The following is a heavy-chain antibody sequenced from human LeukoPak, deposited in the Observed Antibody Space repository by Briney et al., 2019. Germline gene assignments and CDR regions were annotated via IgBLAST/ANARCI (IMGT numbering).Heavy chain of an antibody. V-gene: IGHV4-30-4*01. CDR1: GGSISSGDYY. J-gene: IGHJ5*02. CDR3: ARATPRVVAASNWFDP. D-gene: IGHD3-22*01. Sequence: SETLSLTCTVSGGSISSGDYYWSWIRQPPGKGLEWIGYIYYSGSTYYNPSLKSRVTISVDTSKNQFSLKLSSVTAADTAVYYCARATPRVVAASNWFDPWGQGTLVTVSS. CDR2: IYYSGST.